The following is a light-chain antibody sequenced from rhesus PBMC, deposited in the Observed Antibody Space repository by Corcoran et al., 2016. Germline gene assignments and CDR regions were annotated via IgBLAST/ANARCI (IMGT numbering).Light chain of an antibody. CDR2: YAS. J-gene: IGKJ1*01. CDR1: QGISNY. V-gene: IGKV1S14*01. Sequence: DIQMTPSPSSLSASVGDTVTITCRARQGISNYLAWSQQTPGKAPKPLLYYASNLESGVPTRFIGSGTGTDFTINISSLQPEDFATYYCQQHNSYPRTFGQGTKVEIK. CDR3: QQHNSYPRT.